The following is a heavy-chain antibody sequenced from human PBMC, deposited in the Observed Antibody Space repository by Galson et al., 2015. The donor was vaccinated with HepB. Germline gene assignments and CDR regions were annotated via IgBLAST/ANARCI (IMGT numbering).Heavy chain of an antibody. CDR3: ARQGDAIGADNDACDI. V-gene: IGHV5-10-1*01. D-gene: IGHD6-25*01. J-gene: IGHJ3*02. Sequence: QSGAEVKKPGESLRISCKGSGCTFISYWISWVRQMPGKGLEWMGRIDPHDSYVNYSPSFEGHITISSDKSTTSAYLQWSSLKASDTAMYYCARQGDAIGADNDACDIWGQGTMVTVSS. CDR1: GCTFISYW. CDR2: IDPHDSYV.